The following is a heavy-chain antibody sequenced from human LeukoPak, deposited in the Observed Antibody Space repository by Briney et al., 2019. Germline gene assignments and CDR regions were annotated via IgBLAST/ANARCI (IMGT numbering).Heavy chain of an antibody. CDR2: ISSSSIYI. J-gene: IGHJ4*02. CDR1: GFTFSTYT. Sequence: GGSQRLSCAASGFTFSTYTMNWVRQAPGKGLEWVSSISSSSIYIYYTDSVKGRFTISRDNARNSVYLQMNNLRAEDTAVYYCARVNGDYERGGAPDYWGQGTLVTVSS. D-gene: IGHD4-17*01. CDR3: ARVNGDYERGGAPDY. V-gene: IGHV3-21*01.